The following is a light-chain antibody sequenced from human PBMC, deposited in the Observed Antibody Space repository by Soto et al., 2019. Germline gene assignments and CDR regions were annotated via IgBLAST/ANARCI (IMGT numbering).Light chain of an antibody. CDR3: QQFNSYPST. J-gene: IGKJ2*01. Sequence: DIQLTQSPSFLSASVGDRVTITCRASQGISSYLAWYQQKPGKAPKLLIYAASTLQSGVPSTFSGSGSGTEFTLTIASLKPEDFATYYCQQFNSYPSTFGQGTKLEIK. CDR2: AAS. CDR1: QGISSY. V-gene: IGKV1-9*01.